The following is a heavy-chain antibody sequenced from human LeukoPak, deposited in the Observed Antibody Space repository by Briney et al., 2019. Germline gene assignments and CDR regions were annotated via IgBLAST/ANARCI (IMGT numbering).Heavy chain of an antibody. V-gene: IGHV4-39*07. CDR1: GGSISSSSYY. Sequence: PSETLSLTCTVSGGSISSSSYYWGWIRQPPGKGLEWIGSIYYSGSTYYNPSLKSRVTMSVDTSKNQFSLKLSSVTAADTAVYYCARDRDSPDKYGMDVWGQGTTVTVSS. CDR3: ARDRDSPDKYGMDV. J-gene: IGHJ6*02. D-gene: IGHD1-14*01. CDR2: IYYSGST.